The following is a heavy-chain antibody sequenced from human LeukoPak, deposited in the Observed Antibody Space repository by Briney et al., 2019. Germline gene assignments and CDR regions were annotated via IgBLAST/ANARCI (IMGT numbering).Heavy chain of an antibody. CDR1: GGSISSYY. V-gene: IGHV4-59*01. J-gene: IGHJ4*02. Sequence: SETLSLTCTVSGGSISSYYWSWIRQPPGKGLEWIGYIYYSGSTNYNPSLKSRVTISVDTSKNQFSLKLSSVTAADTAVYYCARVGYDFWSGYYGFDYWGQGTLVTVSS. CDR3: ARVGYDFWSGYYGFDY. D-gene: IGHD3-3*01. CDR2: IYYSGST.